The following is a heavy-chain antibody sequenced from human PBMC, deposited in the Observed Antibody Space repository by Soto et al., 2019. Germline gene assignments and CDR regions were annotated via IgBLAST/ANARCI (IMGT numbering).Heavy chain of an antibody. J-gene: IGHJ4*02. CDR1: GFTFSSYA. CDR2: ISYDGSDK. Sequence: GRSLRLSCAASGFTFSSYAMHWVRQAPGKGLEWVALISYDGSDKDYADSVKGRFTISRDNSRNTLFLQMNSLRAEDTAAYYCARDYYKYYDSSGYYRSPAYWGQGTLVTVSS. V-gene: IGHV3-30-3*01. CDR3: ARDYYKYYDSSGYYRSPAY. D-gene: IGHD3-22*01.